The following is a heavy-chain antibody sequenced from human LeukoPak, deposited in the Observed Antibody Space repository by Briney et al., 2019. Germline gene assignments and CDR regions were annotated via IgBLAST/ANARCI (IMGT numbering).Heavy chain of an antibody. J-gene: IGHJ5*02. D-gene: IGHD2-8*01. CDR2: INPNSGGT. V-gene: IGHV1-2*06. CDR3: ARGLCTNGVCSDNWFDP. Sequence: ASVTVSCKASGYTFTGYYMHWVRQAPGQGLEWMGRINPNSGGTNYAQKFQGRVAMTRDTSISTAYMELSRLRSDDTAVYYCARGLCTNGVCSDNWFDPWGQGTLVTVSS. CDR1: GYTFTGYY.